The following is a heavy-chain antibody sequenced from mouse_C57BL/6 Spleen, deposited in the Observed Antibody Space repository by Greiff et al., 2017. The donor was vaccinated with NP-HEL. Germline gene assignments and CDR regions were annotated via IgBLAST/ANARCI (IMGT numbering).Heavy chain of an antibody. CDR2: ISYDGSN. V-gene: IGHV3-6*01. CDR1: GYSITSGYY. D-gene: IGHD1-1*01. Sequence: EVQLQQSGPGLVKPSQSLSLTCSVTGYSITSGYYWNWIRQFPGNKLEWMGYISYDGSNNYNPSLKNRISITRDTSKNQFFLKLNSVTTEDTATYYCARETILLRGFDYWGQGTTLTVSS. CDR3: ARETILLRGFDY. J-gene: IGHJ2*01.